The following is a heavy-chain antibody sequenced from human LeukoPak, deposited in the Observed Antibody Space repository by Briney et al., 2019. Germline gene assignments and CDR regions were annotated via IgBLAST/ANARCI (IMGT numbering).Heavy chain of an antibody. D-gene: IGHD3-22*01. V-gene: IGHV3-23*01. CDR2: ISTSGGGYT. CDR3: AKGSYYDSNPRGPMTG. Sequence: PGGSLRLSCVVSGFTFSSYAMTWVRQAPGKGLEWVSAISTSGGGYTFYADSVKGRFTISRDDSKNTLYLQMNSLRAGDAAIYYCAKGSYYDSNPRGPMTGWGQGTLVTVSS. J-gene: IGHJ4*02. CDR1: GFTFSSYA.